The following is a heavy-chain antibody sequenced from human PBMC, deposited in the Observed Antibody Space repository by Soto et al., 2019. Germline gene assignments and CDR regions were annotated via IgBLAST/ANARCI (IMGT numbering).Heavy chain of an antibody. Sequence: EVQLVESGGGLVQPGESLRLSCAASGFTFSTYEMNWVRQAPGKGLEWVAYISSRGTYIFYADSVKGRFSISRDNDNDSVSLLMNNLRVDDTAVYYCARDRGYNTGWYGGALDVWGQGTLVTVSS. CDR2: ISSRGTYI. CDR3: ARDRGYNTGWYGGALDV. V-gene: IGHV3-48*03. CDR1: GFTFSTYE. J-gene: IGHJ4*02. D-gene: IGHD6-19*01.